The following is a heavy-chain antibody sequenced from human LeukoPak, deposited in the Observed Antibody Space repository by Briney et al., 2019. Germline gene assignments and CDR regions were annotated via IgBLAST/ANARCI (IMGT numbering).Heavy chain of an antibody. CDR3: ARDPSSVTLYFFDY. J-gene: IGHJ4*02. V-gene: IGHV1-2*02. Sequence: GASVKVPCKASGYTFRGNYIHWLRQAPGQGLEWMGWIDANNGDTKSAQKFQGRVTMSRDTSISTAYMDLSSLSPDDAAVYYCARDPSSVTLYFFDYWGQGTLVTVSS. CDR1: GYTFRGNY. D-gene: IGHD4-11*01. CDR2: IDANNGDT.